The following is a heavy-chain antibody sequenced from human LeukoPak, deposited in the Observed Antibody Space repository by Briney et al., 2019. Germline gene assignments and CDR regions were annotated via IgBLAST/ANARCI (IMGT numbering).Heavy chain of an antibody. D-gene: IGHD3-10*01. CDR2: INPNSGGT. CDR3: TRDVRPRGGIDS. Sequence: ASVKVSFKASVYTFTVYYMHWVRQSPGQRLAWMGWINPNSGGTNYAHEFQGRVTMTRDTSISTTYMELSRLRSDDTALYYCTRDVRPRGGIDSWGQGTLVTVSS. J-gene: IGHJ4*02. CDR1: VYTFTVYY. V-gene: IGHV1-2*02.